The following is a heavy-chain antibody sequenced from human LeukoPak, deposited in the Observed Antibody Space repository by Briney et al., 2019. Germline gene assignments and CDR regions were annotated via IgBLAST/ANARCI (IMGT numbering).Heavy chain of an antibody. D-gene: IGHD6-19*01. CDR2: ISSSSSDI. CDR3: ATGYTSGTRIDY. Sequence: GGSLRHSCAASGFTFSAFSMNWVRQAPGKGLEWVSAISSSSSDIYYTDSVKGRFTISRDNANNFLYLQVSSLRAEDTAVYYCATGYTSGTRIDYWGQGTLVSVSS. V-gene: IGHV3-21*01. J-gene: IGHJ4*02. CDR1: GFTFSAFS.